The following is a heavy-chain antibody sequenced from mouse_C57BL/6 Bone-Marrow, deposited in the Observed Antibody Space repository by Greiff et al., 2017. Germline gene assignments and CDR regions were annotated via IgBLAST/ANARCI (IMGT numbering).Heavy chain of an antibody. CDR3: AREGLRWYFDV. Sequence: QVQLQQSGAELVKPGASVKISCKASGYAFSSYWMHWVKQRPGTGLEWIGQIYPGDGATNYNGKFKGKATLTADKSSRTAYMQLSSLTSEDAAVYFCAREGLRWYFDVWGTGTTVTVAS. CDR2: IYPGDGAT. J-gene: IGHJ1*03. CDR1: GYAFSSYW. V-gene: IGHV1-80*01. D-gene: IGHD2-4*01.